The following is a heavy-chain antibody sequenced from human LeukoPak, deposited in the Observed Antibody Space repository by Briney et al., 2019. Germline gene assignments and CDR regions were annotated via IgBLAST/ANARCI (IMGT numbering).Heavy chain of an antibody. J-gene: IGHJ4*02. CDR1: GFTFDDYA. CDR2: ISWNGGSI. CDR3: AKDRSSGNYRYIDY. Sequence: GGSLRHSCAASGFTFDDYAMHWVRQAPGKGLEWVSGISWNGGSIAYADSVKGRFTISRDNAKSSLYLQMNSLRGEDTAFYYCAKDRSSGNYRYIDYWGQGTLVTVSS. V-gene: IGHV3-9*01. D-gene: IGHD1-26*01.